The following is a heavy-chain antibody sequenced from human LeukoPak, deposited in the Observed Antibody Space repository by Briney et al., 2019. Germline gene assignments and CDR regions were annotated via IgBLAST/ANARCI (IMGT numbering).Heavy chain of an antibody. V-gene: IGHV4-59*01. D-gene: IGHD1-26*01. J-gene: IGHJ4*02. CDR3: ARDRGTTGYYYLDS. CDR1: GGSISSYY. CDR2: IYHTGST. Sequence: PSETLSLTCTVSGGSISSYYWSWIRQPPGKGLECIGYIYHTGSTNYSPSLKSRVTMSVDASRNQFSLKLVSVTAADTAVYYCARDRGTTGYYYLDSWGQGILVTVPS.